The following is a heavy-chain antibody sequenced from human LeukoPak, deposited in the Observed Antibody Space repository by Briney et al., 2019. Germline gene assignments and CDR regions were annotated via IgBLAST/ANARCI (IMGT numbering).Heavy chain of an antibody. CDR3: AKHVQLWSRRFEY. J-gene: IGHJ4*02. CDR2: ISGSGSRT. V-gene: IGHV3-23*01. Sequence: GSLRLSCEASGFPFSSYALSWVRQAPGKGLEWVSSISGSGSRTYYTDSVKGRFTISRDNSKNTLYLQMDSLRAEDRAVYYCAKHVQLWSRRFEYWGQGTLVTVSS. CDR1: GFPFSSYA. D-gene: IGHD2-21*01.